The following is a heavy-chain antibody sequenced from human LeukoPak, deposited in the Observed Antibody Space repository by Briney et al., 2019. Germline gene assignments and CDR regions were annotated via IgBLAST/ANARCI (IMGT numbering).Heavy chain of an antibody. CDR1: GDSISSSNCY. D-gene: IGHD7-27*01. CDR3: ARSPSLRAIWGYYYYYYMDV. Sequence: SETLSLTCTVSGDSISSSNCYWGWIRQPPGKGLEWIGSIYFSGGTYYNPSLKSRVTMSVDTSKNQFSLKLSSVTAADTAVYYCARSPSLRAIWGYYYYYYMDVWGKGTTVTISS. CDR2: IYFSGGT. V-gene: IGHV4-39*07. J-gene: IGHJ6*03.